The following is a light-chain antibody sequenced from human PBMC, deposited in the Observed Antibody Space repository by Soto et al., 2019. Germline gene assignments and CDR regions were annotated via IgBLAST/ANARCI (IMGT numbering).Light chain of an antibody. CDR3: GTWDSSLTAVV. CDR1: SSNIGKTY. CDR2: DNN. J-gene: IGLJ2*01. Sequence: QSVLTQPPSMSAAPGQKVTISCSGSSSNIGKTYVSWYQQFPGTAPKLLIYDNNKRPSGIPDRFSGSKSGTSATLGITGLQTGDEADYYCGTWDSSLTAVVFGGGTQLTV. V-gene: IGLV1-51*01.